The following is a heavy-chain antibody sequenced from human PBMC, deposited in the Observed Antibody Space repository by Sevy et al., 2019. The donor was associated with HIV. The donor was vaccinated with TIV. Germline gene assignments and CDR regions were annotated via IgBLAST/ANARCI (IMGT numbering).Heavy chain of an antibody. CDR3: ARVRPPQLLWFGELIDY. Sequence: ASVKVSCKASGYTFTSYGISWVRQAPGQGLEWMGWISAYNGNTNYAQKLQGRVTMTTDTSTSTAYMELRSLRSDDTAVYYCARVRPPQLLWFGELIDYWGQGTLVTVSS. D-gene: IGHD3-10*01. CDR1: GYTFTSYG. CDR2: ISAYNGNT. J-gene: IGHJ4*02. V-gene: IGHV1-18*04.